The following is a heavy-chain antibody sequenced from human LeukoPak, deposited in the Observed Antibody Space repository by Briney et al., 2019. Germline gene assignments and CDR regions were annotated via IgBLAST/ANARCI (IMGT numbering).Heavy chain of an antibody. D-gene: IGHD2-2*01. Sequence: SETLSLTCTVSSGSISSYYWSWIRQPAGKGLEWIGRIYTSGSTNYNPSLKSRVTISVDKSKNQFSLKLSSVTAADTAVYYCALVVPAVGGWFDPWGQGTLVTVSS. V-gene: IGHV4-4*07. J-gene: IGHJ5*02. CDR2: IYTSGST. CDR3: ALVVPAVGGWFDP. CDR1: SGSISSYY.